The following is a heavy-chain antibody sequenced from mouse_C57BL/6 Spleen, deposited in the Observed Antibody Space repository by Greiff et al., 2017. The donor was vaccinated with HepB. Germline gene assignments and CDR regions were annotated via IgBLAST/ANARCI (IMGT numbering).Heavy chain of an antibody. CDR3: ARPYYGSSYLFAY. Sequence: EVQLVESGGGLVKPGGSLKLSCAASGFTFSDYGMHWVRQAPEKGLEWVAYISSGSSTIYYADTVKGRFTISRDNAKNTLFLQMTSLRSEDTAMYYCARPYYGSSYLFAYWGQGTLVTVSA. J-gene: IGHJ3*01. D-gene: IGHD1-1*01. CDR2: ISSGSSTI. CDR1: GFTFSDYG. V-gene: IGHV5-17*01.